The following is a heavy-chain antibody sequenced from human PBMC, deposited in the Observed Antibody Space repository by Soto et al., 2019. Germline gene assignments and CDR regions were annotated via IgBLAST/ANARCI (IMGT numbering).Heavy chain of an antibody. V-gene: IGHV6-1*01. CDR2: TYYKSKWFN. Sequence: QVQLQLSGPGLMKPSQTLSLTCAISGDSVSSNSAGWNWVRQTPSRGLEWLGRTYYKSKWFNNYAVSVKSRITINQDTSQNQSSLQLDSVTPEDTAVYYCARGSWDDVSGHYYMDVWGKGTTVTVSS. D-gene: IGHD5-12*01. CDR3: ARGSWDDVSGHYYMDV. CDR1: GDSVSSNSAG. J-gene: IGHJ6*03.